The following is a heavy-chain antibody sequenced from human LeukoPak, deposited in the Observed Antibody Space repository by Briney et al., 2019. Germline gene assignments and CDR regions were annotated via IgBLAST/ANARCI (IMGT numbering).Heavy chain of an antibody. CDR3: ARDWWLGVDY. D-gene: IGHD6-19*01. V-gene: IGHV3-48*03. CDR2: ISSSGSTI. Sequence: PGGSLRLSCAASGFTFSSYEMNWVRQAPGKGLEWVSYISSSGSTIYYAGSVKGRFTISRDNAKNSLYLQMNSLRAEDTAVYYCARDWWLGVDYWGQGTLVTVSS. CDR1: GFTFSSYE. J-gene: IGHJ4*02.